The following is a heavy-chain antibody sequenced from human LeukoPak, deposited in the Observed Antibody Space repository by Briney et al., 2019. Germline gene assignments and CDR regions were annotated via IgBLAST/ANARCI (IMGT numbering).Heavy chain of an antibody. D-gene: IGHD1-14*01. CDR1: GGSISSSSYC. CDR2: IYYSGST. J-gene: IGHJ4*02. Sequence: PSETLSLTCTVSGGSISSSSYCWGWIRQPPGKGLEWIGTIYYSGSTYYNPSLKSRVTISVDTSKNQFSLMLSSVTAADTAVYYCARRGYNSAVTSYFDYWGQGTLVTVSS. CDR3: ARRGYNSAVTSYFDY. V-gene: IGHV4-39*01.